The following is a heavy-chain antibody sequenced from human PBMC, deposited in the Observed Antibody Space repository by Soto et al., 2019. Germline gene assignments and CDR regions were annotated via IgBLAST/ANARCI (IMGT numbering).Heavy chain of an antibody. V-gene: IGHV3-23*01. Sequence: GGSLRLSCAASGFTFSSYAMSWVRQAPGKGLEWVSAISGSGGSTYYADSVKGRFTISRDNAKNSLYLQMNSLRAEDTAVYYCARFGTVTGYSSSPIDYWGQGTLVAVSS. D-gene: IGHD6-13*01. CDR3: ARFGTVTGYSSSPIDY. J-gene: IGHJ4*02. CDR2: ISGSGGST. CDR1: GFTFSSYA.